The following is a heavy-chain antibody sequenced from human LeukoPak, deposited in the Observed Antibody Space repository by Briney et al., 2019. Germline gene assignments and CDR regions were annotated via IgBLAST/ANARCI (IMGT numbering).Heavy chain of an antibody. CDR2: ISGSGDNT. CDR3: AKEGRVGASVYFQH. Sequence: GGSLRLSCAASGFTFSSYAMSWVRQAPGKGLEWVSGISGSGDNTNHADSVKGRFTISRDNSKNTLYLQMNSLRAEDTAVYYCAKEGRVGASVYFQHWGQGTLVTVSS. D-gene: IGHD1-26*01. J-gene: IGHJ1*01. CDR1: GFTFSSYA. V-gene: IGHV3-23*01.